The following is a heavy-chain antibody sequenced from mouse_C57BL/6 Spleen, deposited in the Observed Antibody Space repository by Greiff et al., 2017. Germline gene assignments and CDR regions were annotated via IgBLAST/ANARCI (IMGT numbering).Heavy chain of an antibody. Sequence: VQLQQSGPELVKPGASVKISCKASGYAFSSSWMNWVKQRPGKGLEWIGRIYPGDGDTNYNGKFKGKATLTADKSSSTAYMQLSSLTSEDSAVYFCARDLPYYYAMDYWGQGTSVTVSS. J-gene: IGHJ4*01. V-gene: IGHV1-82*01. CDR2: IYPGDGDT. CDR3: ARDLPYYYAMDY. CDR1: GYAFSSSW. D-gene: IGHD5-1*01.